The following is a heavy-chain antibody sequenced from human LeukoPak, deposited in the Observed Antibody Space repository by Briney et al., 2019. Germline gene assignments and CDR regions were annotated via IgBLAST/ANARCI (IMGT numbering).Heavy chain of an antibody. CDR3: SRVTRVGAFTDY. J-gene: IGHJ4*02. V-gene: IGHV3-33*08. Sequence: GGSLRLSCAASGFTFSSYAMHWVRQAPGKGMEWVAVIWHDGGKKDYGDSVKGRFTISRDNSRNTLFLQMNSPRVEDTAVYYCSRVTRVGAFTDYWGQGTLVTVSS. CDR2: IWHDGGKK. CDR1: GFTFSSYA. D-gene: IGHD1-26*01.